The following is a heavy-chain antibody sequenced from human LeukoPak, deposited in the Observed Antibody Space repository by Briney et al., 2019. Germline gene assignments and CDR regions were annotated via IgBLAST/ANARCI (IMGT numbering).Heavy chain of an antibody. CDR3: ASTLRFLPYRRFDY. D-gene: IGHD3-3*01. J-gene: IGHJ4*02. CDR1: GGSIISSNYY. V-gene: IGHV4-39*01. Sequence: KPSETLSLTCSVSGGSIISSNYYWGWIRQPPGKGLEWIGSIYQSGSGISYYNPSLKSRVTIFGDTSKNQFFLRLSSVTAADTAVYYCASTLRFLPYRRFDYWGQGTLVTVPS. CDR2: IYQSGSGIS.